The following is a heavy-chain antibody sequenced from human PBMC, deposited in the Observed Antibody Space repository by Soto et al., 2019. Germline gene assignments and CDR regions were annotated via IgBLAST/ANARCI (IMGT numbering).Heavy chain of an antibody. CDR1: GFTFSSYG. Sequence: GGSLRLSCAASGFTFSSYGMHWVRQAPGKGLEWVAVIWYDGSNKYYEDSVKGRFTISRENSKNTLYMQMNSLRAEDTALYYCARDEYCSSTSCYSPQLDYWGQGTLVTVSS. CDR3: ARDEYCSSTSCYSPQLDY. V-gene: IGHV3-33*01. J-gene: IGHJ4*02. CDR2: IWYDGSNK. D-gene: IGHD2-2*01.